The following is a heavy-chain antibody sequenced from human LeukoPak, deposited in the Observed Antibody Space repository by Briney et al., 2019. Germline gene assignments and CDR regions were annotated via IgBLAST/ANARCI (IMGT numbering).Heavy chain of an antibody. J-gene: IGHJ4*02. D-gene: IGHD3-22*01. CDR3: ARDRYYDSSGYHFDY. CDR1: GYTFTGYY. Sequence: ASVKVPCKASGYTFTGYYMHWVRQAPGQGLEWMGWINPNSGGTNYAQKFQGRVTMTRDTSISTAYMELSRLRSDDTAVYYCARDRYYDSSGYHFDYWGQGTLVTVSS. V-gene: IGHV1-2*02. CDR2: INPNSGGT.